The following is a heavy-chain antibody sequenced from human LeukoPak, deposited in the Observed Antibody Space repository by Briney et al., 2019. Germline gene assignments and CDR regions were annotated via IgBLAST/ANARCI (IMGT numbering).Heavy chain of an antibody. Sequence: GGSLRLSCAASGFTFSSYGMHWVRQAPGKGLEWVAVISYDGSSKYYADSVKGRFTISRDNSKNTLYMQMNSLRAEDTAVYYCARGARKGDDYGGFFDYWGQGTLVTVSS. CDR2: ISYDGSSK. D-gene: IGHD4-23*01. J-gene: IGHJ4*02. V-gene: IGHV3-30*03. CDR3: ARGARKGDDYGGFFDY. CDR1: GFTFSSYG.